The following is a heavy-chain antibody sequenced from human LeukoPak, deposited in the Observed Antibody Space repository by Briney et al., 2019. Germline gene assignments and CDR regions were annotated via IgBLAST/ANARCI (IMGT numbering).Heavy chain of an antibody. V-gene: IGHV3-30*02. Sequence: PGGSLRLSCAASAFTFSSYGMHWVRQAPGKGLEWVAFIRYDGSNKYYADSVKGRFTISRDNSKNTLFLQMNSLRAEDTAVYYCAKGSKAVLFTRDYYMDVWGKGTTVTISS. J-gene: IGHJ6*03. D-gene: IGHD6-19*01. CDR3: AKGSKAVLFTRDYYMDV. CDR2: IRYDGSNK. CDR1: AFTFSSYG.